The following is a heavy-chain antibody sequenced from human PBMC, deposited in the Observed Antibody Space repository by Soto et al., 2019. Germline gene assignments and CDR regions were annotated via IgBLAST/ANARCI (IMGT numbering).Heavy chain of an antibody. Sequence: GGSMSLSWAAAGCTFSTYSVIWVRPAPGKGPEWVAGFYGGGSTSTFYADSVKGRFTISRDNSKNMLFLQMNSLRAEDTAVYYCTKDSNPDGIWSFDCWGQGTLVTVSS. J-gene: IGHJ4*02. V-gene: IGHV3-23*01. CDR3: TKDSNPDGIWSFDC. CDR1: GCTFSTYS. CDR2: FYGGGSTST. D-gene: IGHD3-3*01.